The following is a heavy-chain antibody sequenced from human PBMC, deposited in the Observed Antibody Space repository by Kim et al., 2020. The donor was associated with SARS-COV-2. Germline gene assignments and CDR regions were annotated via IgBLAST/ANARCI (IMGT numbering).Heavy chain of an antibody. Sequence: YYAGAVKGRFTISRDNSKNTLYLQMNSLRAEDTAVYYCAKLREVGELDYWGQGTLVTVSS. V-gene: IGHV3-23*01. D-gene: IGHD3-10*01. CDR3: AKLREVGELDY. J-gene: IGHJ4*02.